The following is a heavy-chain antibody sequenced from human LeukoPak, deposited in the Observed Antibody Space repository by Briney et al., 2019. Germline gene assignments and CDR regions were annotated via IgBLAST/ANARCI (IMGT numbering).Heavy chain of an antibody. CDR2: IYYSGST. J-gene: IGHJ4*02. V-gene: IGHV4-59*01. D-gene: IGHD3-3*01. CDR1: GGSISSYY. CDR3: ARTVEY. Sequence: SETPSLTCTVSGGSISSYYWSWIRQPPGKGLEWIGYIYYSGSTNYNPSLKSRVTISVDTSKNQFSLKLSSVTAADTAVYYCARTVEYWGQGTLVTVSS.